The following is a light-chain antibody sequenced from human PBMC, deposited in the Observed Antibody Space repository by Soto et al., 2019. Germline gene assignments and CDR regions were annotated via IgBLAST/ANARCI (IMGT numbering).Light chain of an antibody. Sequence: DIQMTQSPSSLSASVGARVTIPCRASQSIVTYLNWYLQKPGKAPKLLIYAASNLQSGVPSWFSGSGSGTDFTLTISSLQPEDFATYFCQQSYSTPPWTFGQGTKVDMK. V-gene: IGKV1-39*01. CDR2: AAS. CDR3: QQSYSTPPWT. CDR1: QSIVTY. J-gene: IGKJ1*01.